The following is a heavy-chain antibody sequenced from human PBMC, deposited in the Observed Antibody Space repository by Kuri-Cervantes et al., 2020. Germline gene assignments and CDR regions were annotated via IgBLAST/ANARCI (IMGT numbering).Heavy chain of an antibody. CDR1: GFTFDDYA. V-gene: IGHV3-9*01. D-gene: IGHD3-22*01. CDR2: ISWNSGSI. J-gene: IGHJ4*01. Sequence: SLKISCAASGFTFDDYAMHWVRQAPGKGLEWVSGISWNSGSIGYADSVKGRFTISRDNAKNSLYLQMNSLRAEDTAVYYCARGLHYYDSSGYPYWGHGTLVTVSS. CDR3: ARGLHYYDSSGYPY.